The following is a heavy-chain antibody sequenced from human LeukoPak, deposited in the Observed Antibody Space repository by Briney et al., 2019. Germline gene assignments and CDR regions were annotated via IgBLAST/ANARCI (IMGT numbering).Heavy chain of an antibody. J-gene: IGHJ4*02. CDR3: AKGRPGAAAGLDPEFDY. D-gene: IGHD6-13*01. CDR2: ISYDGSNK. Sequence: GGSLRLSCAASGFTFSSYGMHWVRQAPGKGLEWVAVISYDGSNKYYADSVKGRFTISRDNSKNTLYLQMNSLRAEDTAVYYCAKGRPGAAAGLDPEFDYWGQGTLVTVSS. CDR1: GFTFSSYG. V-gene: IGHV3-30*18.